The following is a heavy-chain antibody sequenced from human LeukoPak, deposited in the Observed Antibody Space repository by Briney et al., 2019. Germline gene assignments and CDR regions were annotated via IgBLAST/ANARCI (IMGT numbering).Heavy chain of an antibody. J-gene: IGHJ4*02. Sequence: PSETLSLTCAVSGDSIASTIHYWAWIRQPPGKGLEWIGSMYYSGSTYYNSSLKSRVTISVDTSKNQFSLKLNSVTAADTAVYFCGRRTYSESYWKHFDYWGQGTLVTVSS. CDR2: MYYSGST. V-gene: IGHV4-39*01. CDR3: GRRTYSESYWKHFDY. D-gene: IGHD1-26*01. CDR1: GDSIASTIHY.